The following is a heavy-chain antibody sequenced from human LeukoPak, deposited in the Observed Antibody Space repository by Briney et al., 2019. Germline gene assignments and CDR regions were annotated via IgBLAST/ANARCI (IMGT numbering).Heavy chain of an antibody. D-gene: IGHD6-19*01. CDR3: ARQVIAVAEYYFDY. J-gene: IGHJ4*02. V-gene: IGHV4-39*01. CDR1: GFTFSNYA. Sequence: PGGSLRLSCAASGFTFSNYALSWVRQAPGKGLEWIGSIYYSGSTYYNPSLKSRVTISVDTSKNQFSLKLSSVTAADTAVYYCARQVIAVAEYYFDYWGQGTLVTVSS. CDR2: IYYSGST.